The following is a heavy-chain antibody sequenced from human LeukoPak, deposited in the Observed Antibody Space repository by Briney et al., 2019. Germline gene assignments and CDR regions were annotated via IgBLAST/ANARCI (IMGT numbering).Heavy chain of an antibody. V-gene: IGHV3-15*05. CDR2: KSKTDGGTT. CDR3: ARGYTEYQLLLD. D-gene: IGHD2-2*01. Sequence: GGSLRLSCAASGFTFSNAWMSWVRQAPGKGLEWVGRKSKTDGGTTDYAAPVKGRFTISRDDSKNTLYLQMNSLRAEDTAVYYCARGYTEYQLLLDWGQGTLVTVSS. CDR1: GFTFSNAW. J-gene: IGHJ4*02.